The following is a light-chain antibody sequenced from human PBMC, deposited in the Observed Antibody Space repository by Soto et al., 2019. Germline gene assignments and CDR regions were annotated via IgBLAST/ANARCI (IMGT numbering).Light chain of an antibody. J-gene: IGKJ2*01. CDR2: GAS. Sequence: DLQLTQSPSFLSASVGDRVTITCRASQGISSYLAWYLQPPGKAPKLLIYGASTLQRGVSSRFSGSGSGTEFTLTISSLQPEDFATYYCQHLNTYPRTFGQGTKLEVK. V-gene: IGKV1-9*01. CDR3: QHLNTYPRT. CDR1: QGISSY.